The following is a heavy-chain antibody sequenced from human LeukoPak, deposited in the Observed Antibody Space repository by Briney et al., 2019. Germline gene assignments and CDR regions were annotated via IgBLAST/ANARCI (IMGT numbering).Heavy chain of an antibody. CDR3: ARSRRSDNYQGDAFDL. J-gene: IGHJ3*01. D-gene: IGHD1-1*01. V-gene: IGHV3-13*01. Sequence: GGSLRLSCAASEFAFNRSVMHWVRQAIGKGLEWVSAIGISGDTYYSDPVRGRFVVSRENARNSMFLQMSSPRVGDTAVYYCARSRRSDNYQGDAFDLWGQGTVVIVSS. CDR1: EFAFNRSV. CDR2: IGISGDT.